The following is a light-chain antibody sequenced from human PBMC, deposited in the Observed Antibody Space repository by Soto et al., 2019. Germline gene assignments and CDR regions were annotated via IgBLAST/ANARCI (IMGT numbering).Light chain of an antibody. V-gene: IGKV1-39*01. CDR1: HEIGTY. CDR3: QHTSDP. J-gene: IGKJ4*01. Sequence: DIQMTQSPSSLSASVGDRVTISCRASHEIGTYLNWYRHKPGKAPELLLSAASNLRSGDPSRFSGSGSGTDFTLTISNLQPEDFATYYCQHTSDPFGGGTKVEI. CDR2: AAS.